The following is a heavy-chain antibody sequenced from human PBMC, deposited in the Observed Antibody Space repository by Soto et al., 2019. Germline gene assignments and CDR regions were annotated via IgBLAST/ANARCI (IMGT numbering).Heavy chain of an antibody. J-gene: IGHJ4*01. V-gene: IGHV3-23*01. CDR1: GFTFSSYT. D-gene: IGHD2-15*01. CDR3: TKARCSGDTCFVPDY. CDR2: ISGSGGSP. Sequence: EVQVLESGGGLGQPGGSLRLSCAASGFTFSSYTMAWVRQAPGKGLEWVSSISGSGGSPYYADSVQGRFTISRDNYKNTVSLQMNSLRAEDTATYYFTKARCSGDTCFVPDYWGHGTLVIVSS.